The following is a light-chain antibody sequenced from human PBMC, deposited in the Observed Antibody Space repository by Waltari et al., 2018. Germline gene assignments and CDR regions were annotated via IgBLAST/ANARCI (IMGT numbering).Light chain of an antibody. CDR3: QQRRNWPLT. CDR2: DTS. CDR1: QSVTNY. Sequence: DIVLTQSPAILSLSPGERASLSCRASQSVTNYLAWYQQKPGQAPRLLIYDTSNRATGIPARFSGSGVGTDFTITISSLEPEDFAVYYCQQRRNWPLTFGGGTKVEIK. J-gene: IGKJ4*01. V-gene: IGKV3-11*01.